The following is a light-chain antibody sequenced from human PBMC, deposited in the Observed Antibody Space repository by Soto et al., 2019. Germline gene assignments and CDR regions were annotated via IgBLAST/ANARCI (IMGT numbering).Light chain of an antibody. V-gene: IGLV1-40*01. CDR3: QSYDTSLSVV. J-gene: IGLJ2*01. CDR1: SSNIGAGYD. CDR2: GNN. Sequence: QSVLTQPPSVSGAPGQRVTISCTGSSSNIGAGYDVHWYQQLPGIAPKLLIYGNNNRPSGVPDRFSGSRSGTSASLAITGLRPEDEAYYYCQSYDTSLSVVFGGGTKLTVL.